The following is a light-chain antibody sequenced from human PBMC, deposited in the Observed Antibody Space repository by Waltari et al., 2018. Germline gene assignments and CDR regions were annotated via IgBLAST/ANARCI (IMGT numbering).Light chain of an antibody. V-gene: IGKV1-39*01. CDR3: QQSYSLLGLT. CDR2: AAS. J-gene: IGKJ4*01. CDR1: QNFTSY. Sequence: DIPMTQSPSSLSASVGDRVTITCRASQNFTSYVNWYQQKPGKAPQLIIYAASSLHTGVPSRFSAYDSGTDFTLTISSLQSEDFATYYCQQSYSLLGLTFGGGTKVEVK.